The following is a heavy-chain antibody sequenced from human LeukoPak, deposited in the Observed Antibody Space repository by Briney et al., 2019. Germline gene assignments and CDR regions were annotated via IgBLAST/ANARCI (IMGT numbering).Heavy chain of an antibody. CDR2: IYYSGST. Sequence: SETLSLTCTVSGGSISSYYWSWLRQPPGKGLEWIGYIYYSGSTNYNPSLKSRVTISVDTSKNQFSLKLSSVTAADTAVYYCARMGRRGYFDYWGQGTLVTVSS. CDR1: GGSISSYY. D-gene: IGHD1-26*01. CDR3: ARMGRRGYFDY. J-gene: IGHJ4*02. V-gene: IGHV4-59*01.